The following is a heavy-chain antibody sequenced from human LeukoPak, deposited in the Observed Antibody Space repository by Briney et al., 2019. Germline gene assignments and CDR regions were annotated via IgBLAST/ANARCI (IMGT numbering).Heavy chain of an antibody. CDR2: IYYSGST. V-gene: IGHV4-59*01. CDR3: ARAAPMVRGVMIVDYFDY. D-gene: IGHD3-10*01. CDR1: GGSISSYY. Sequence: SETLSLTCTVSGGSISSYYWSWIRQPPGKGLEWIGYIYYSGSTNYNPSLKSRVTISVDTSKNQFSLKLSSVTAADTAVYYCARAAPMVRGVMIVDYFDYWGQGIQVTVSS. J-gene: IGHJ4*02.